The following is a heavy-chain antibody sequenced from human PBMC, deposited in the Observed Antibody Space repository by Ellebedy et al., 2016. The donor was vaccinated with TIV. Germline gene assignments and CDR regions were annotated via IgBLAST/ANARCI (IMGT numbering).Heavy chain of an antibody. CDR1: GFTFSRYA. V-gene: IGHV3-23*01. Sequence: PGGSLRLSCAASGFTFSRYAIGWVRQAPGKGLEWVSGIVGSGAQKYADSVKGRFTISRDNAAHSLYLQINSLRADDTAVYYCARFRYTSAWHLGHNGLDCWGQGTLVSVSS. CDR3: ARFRYTSAWHLGHNGLDC. J-gene: IGHJ4*02. CDR2: IVGSGA. D-gene: IGHD6-19*01.